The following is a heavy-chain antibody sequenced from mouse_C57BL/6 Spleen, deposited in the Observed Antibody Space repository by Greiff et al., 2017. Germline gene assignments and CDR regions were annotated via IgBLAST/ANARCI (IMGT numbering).Heavy chain of an antibody. D-gene: IGHD1-1*01. Sequence: EVQVVESGPVLVKPGASVKMSCKASGYTFTDYYMNWVKQSHGKSLEWIGVINPYNGGTSYNQKFKGKATLTVDKSSSTAYMELNSLTSEDAAVCYCAGDYYGSSYGYWGQGTTLTVSS. CDR1: GYTFTDYY. CDR3: AGDYYGSSYGY. V-gene: IGHV1-19*01. J-gene: IGHJ2*01. CDR2: INPYNGGT.